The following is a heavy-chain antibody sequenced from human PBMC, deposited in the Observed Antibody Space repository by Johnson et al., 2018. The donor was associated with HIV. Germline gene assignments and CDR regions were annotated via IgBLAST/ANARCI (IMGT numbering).Heavy chain of an antibody. CDR2: IRYDGSNK. D-gene: IGHD2-2*01. CDR3: ARGGSSTSLDAFDI. Sequence: QVQLVESGGGVVQPGGSLRLSCAASGFTFSSYGMHWVGQAPGKGLEWVAFIRYDGSNKYYADSVKGRFTISRDNSKNTLYLQMNSLRAEDTAVYCCARGGSSTSLDAFDIWGQGTMVTVSS. J-gene: IGHJ3*02. V-gene: IGHV3-30*02. CDR1: GFTFSSYG.